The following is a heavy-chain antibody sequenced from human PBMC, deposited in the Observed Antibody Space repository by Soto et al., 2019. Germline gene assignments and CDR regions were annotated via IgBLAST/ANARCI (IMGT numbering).Heavy chain of an antibody. CDR3: AGGHCSSTSCYVYWFYP. D-gene: IGHD2-2*01. J-gene: IGHJ5*02. CDR2: IYYSGST. CDR1: GGSISSYY. V-gene: IGHV4-59*01. Sequence: SETLSLTCTVSGGSISSYYWSWIRQPPGKGLEWIGYIYYSGSTNYNPSLKSRVTISVDTSKNQFSLKLSSVTAADTAVYYCAGGHCSSTSCYVYWFYPWGQGTLVTVSS.